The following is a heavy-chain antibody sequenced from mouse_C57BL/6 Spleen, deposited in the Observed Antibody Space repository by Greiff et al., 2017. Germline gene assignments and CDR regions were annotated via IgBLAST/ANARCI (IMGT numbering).Heavy chain of an antibody. CDR3: ARGGLRHMDY. CDR2: IWSGGST. Sequence: QVQLQQSGPGLVQPSQSLSITCTVSGFSLTSYGVHWVRQSPGKGLEWLGVIWSGGSTDYNAAFISRLSISKDNSKSQVFFKMNSLQDDDTAIYYCARGGLRHMDYWGTGTSVTVSS. V-gene: IGHV2-2*01. J-gene: IGHJ4*01. D-gene: IGHD2-4*01. CDR1: GFSLTSYG.